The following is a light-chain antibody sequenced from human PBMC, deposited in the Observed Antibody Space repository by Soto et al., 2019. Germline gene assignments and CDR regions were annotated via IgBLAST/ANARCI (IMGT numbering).Light chain of an antibody. J-gene: IGLJ2*01. CDR1: SSNIGAGYD. CDR3: QSYDSSLSGLV. V-gene: IGLV1-40*01. CDR2: GNS. Sequence: QSVLTQPPSVSGAPGQSVTISCTGSSSNIGAGYDVHWYQQLPGTAPKLLIHGNSNRTSGVPDRFSGSKSVTSASLAITGLQAEDEADYYGQSYDSSLSGLVFGGGTKVTVL.